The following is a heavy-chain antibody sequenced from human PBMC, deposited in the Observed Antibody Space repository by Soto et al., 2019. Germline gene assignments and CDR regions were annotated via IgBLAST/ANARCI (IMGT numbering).Heavy chain of an antibody. Sequence: ETLSLTCTVSGVSVGSSNYYWSWIRQPPGKALEWIGYLYYTGTTDYSPSLKSRVAISVDTSNNQFSLRLSSVTAADTAVYYCATAKYFDYIRGTYRYDPFFDYWGQGILVTVSS. J-gene: IGHJ4*02. D-gene: IGHD3-16*02. CDR3: ATAKYFDYIRGTYRYDPFFDY. CDR2: LYYTGTT. V-gene: IGHV4-61*01. CDR1: GVSVGSSNYY.